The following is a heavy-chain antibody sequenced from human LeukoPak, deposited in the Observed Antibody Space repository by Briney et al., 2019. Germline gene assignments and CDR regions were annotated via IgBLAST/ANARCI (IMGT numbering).Heavy chain of an antibody. V-gene: IGHV3-7*01. CDR1: AFTFSSYW. D-gene: IGHD5-24*01. CDR2: IKQDGSEK. Sequence: GGSLRLSCAASAFTFSSYWMSWVRQAPGKGLEWVANIKQDGSEKYYVDSVKGRFTISRDNAKNSLYLQMNSLRAEDTAVYYCAREGDGYNYGYWGQGTLVTVSS. CDR3: AREGDGYNYGY. J-gene: IGHJ4*02.